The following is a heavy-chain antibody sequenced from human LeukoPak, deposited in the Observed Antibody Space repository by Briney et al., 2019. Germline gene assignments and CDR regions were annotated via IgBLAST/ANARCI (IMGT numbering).Heavy chain of an antibody. J-gene: IGHJ4*02. D-gene: IGHD1-26*01. CDR2: IHYSGST. Sequence: SETLSLNCTVSGVSISGGSFHWGWVRQPPGKGLEWIGNIHYSGSTYYNPSLKSPVSISMDTSKNHFSLQLSSVTAADTAVYYCAGRVGASIWTGMHFWGQGTLVAVSS. CDR1: GVSISGGSFH. V-gene: IGHV4-39*02. CDR3: AGRVGASIWTGMHF.